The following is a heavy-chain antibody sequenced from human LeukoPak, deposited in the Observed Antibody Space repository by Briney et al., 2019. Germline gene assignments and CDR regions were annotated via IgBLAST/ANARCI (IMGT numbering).Heavy chain of an antibody. CDR1: GFTFSSYS. CDR2: ISSSSSTI. D-gene: IGHD3-22*01. Sequence: GGSLRLSCAASGFTFSSYSMNWVRQAPGKGLEWVSYISSSSSTIYYADSVKGRFTISRDNAKNSLYLQMNSLRDEDTAVYYCARVPITMMGGSAFDIWGQGTMVTVSS. V-gene: IGHV3-48*02. CDR3: ARVPITMMGGSAFDI. J-gene: IGHJ3*02.